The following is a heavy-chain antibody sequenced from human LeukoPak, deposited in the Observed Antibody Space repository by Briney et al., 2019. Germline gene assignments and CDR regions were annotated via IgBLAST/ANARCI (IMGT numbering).Heavy chain of an antibody. V-gene: IGHV4-39*07. CDR2: IYYSGST. CDR3: ARGVVVPAAKFGRTFDY. D-gene: IGHD2-2*01. CDR1: GGSISSSSYY. Sequence: PSETLSLTCTVSGGSISSSSYYWGWIRQPPGKGLEWIGSIYYSGSTYYNPSLKSRVTISVDTSKNQFSLKLSSVTAADTAVYYCARGVVVPAAKFGRTFDYWGQGTLVTVSS. J-gene: IGHJ4*02.